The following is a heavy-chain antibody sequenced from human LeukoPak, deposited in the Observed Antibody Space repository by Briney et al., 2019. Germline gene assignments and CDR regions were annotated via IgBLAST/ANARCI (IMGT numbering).Heavy chain of an antibody. D-gene: IGHD2-2*01. CDR3: ARARSSRHSRNAFDI. CDR2: ISYDGSNK. Sequence: PGGSLRLSCAASGFTFSSYAMHWVRQAPVKGLEWVAVISYDGSNKYYADSVKGRFTISRDNSKNTLYLQMNSLRAEDTAVYYSARARSSRHSRNAFDIWGQGTMVTVSS. CDR1: GFTFSSYA. J-gene: IGHJ3*02. V-gene: IGHV3-30-3*01.